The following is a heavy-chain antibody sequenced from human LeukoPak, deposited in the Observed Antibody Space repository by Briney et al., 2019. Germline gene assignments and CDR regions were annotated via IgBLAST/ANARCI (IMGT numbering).Heavy chain of an antibody. CDR2: IWYDGSNE. CDR3: ARDVRGLAASGTVDY. D-gene: IGHD6-13*01. J-gene: IGHJ4*02. Sequence: GGSLRLSCAASGFTFSTYWMHWVRQAPGKGLEWVSVIWYDGSNEYYVDSVKGRFTISRDNSKNTLYLQMNSLRAEDTAVYYCARDVRGLAASGTVDYWGQGTLVTVSS. V-gene: IGHV3-33*08. CDR1: GFTFSTYW.